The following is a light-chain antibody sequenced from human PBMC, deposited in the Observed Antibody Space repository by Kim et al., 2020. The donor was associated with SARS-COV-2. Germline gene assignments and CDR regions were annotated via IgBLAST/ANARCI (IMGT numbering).Light chain of an antibody. V-gene: IGKV1-9*01. J-gene: IGKJ3*01. Sequence: VGDRVTITCRASQGISSYLAWYQQKPGKAPKLLIYAASTLQSGVPSRFSGSGSGTEFTLTISSLQPEDFATYYCQQLNSYPRGFTFGPGTKVDIK. CDR3: QQLNSYPRGFT. CDR1: QGISSY. CDR2: AAS.